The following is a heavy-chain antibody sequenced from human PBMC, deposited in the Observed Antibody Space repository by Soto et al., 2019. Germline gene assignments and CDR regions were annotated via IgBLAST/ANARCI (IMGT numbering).Heavy chain of an antibody. CDR1: GFAFSGFE. Sequence: GGSLRLSCAASGFAFSGFEMNWVRQAPGKGLEWVSYISSGASNMYYADSVKGRFTISRDNAQSSLYLQMNSLRVEDTAVYYCARDPNYDFWSGYRNKEGTYGMDVWGQGTTVTVS. V-gene: IGHV3-48*03. CDR3: ARDPNYDFWSGYRNKEGTYGMDV. J-gene: IGHJ6*02. CDR2: ISSGASNM. D-gene: IGHD3-3*01.